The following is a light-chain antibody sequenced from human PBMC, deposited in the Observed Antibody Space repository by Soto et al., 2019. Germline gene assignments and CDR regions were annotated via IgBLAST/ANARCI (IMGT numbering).Light chain of an antibody. J-gene: IGKJ1*01. CDR1: QSVSNNY. Sequence: EIVLTQSPGTLSLSPGERATLSCRASQSVSNNYLAWYQQKPGQAPRLLIYGASNRATGIPDRFSGSGSGTYFTLTISRXXPEXXAVYYCQQYGSSGTFGQGTKVEIK. V-gene: IGKV3-20*01. CDR3: QQYGSSGT. CDR2: GAS.